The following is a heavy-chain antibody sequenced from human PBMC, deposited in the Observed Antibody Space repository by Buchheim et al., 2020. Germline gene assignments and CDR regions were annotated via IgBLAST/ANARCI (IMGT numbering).Heavy chain of an antibody. V-gene: IGHV3-30*18. D-gene: IGHD6-19*01. CDR3: AKRPLYSSGVDY. CDR2: ISYDGSNK. J-gene: IGHJ4*02. Sequence: QVQLVESGGGVVQPGRSLRLSCAASGFTFSSYGMHWVRQAPGKGLEWVAVISYDGSNKYYADSVKGRFTISRDNSKNTRYLQMNSLRAEDTAVYYCAKRPLYSSGVDYWGQGTL. CDR1: GFTFSSYG.